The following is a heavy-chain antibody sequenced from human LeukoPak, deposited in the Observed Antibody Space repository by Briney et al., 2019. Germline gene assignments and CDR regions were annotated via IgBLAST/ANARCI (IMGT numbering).Heavy chain of an antibody. V-gene: IGHV3-21*01. J-gene: IGHJ4*02. CDR1: GFTFVSYT. CDR2: ISSSTYI. D-gene: IGHD3-10*01. CDR3: ARDYGSGNYFLYFDS. Sequence: GGSLRLSCAASGFTFVSYTMNWVSQAPGKGLEWVSSISSSTYIYYADSVKGRFTISRDNAKNSLSLQMNSLRAEDTAVYYCARDYGSGNYFLYFDSWGQGTLVTVSS.